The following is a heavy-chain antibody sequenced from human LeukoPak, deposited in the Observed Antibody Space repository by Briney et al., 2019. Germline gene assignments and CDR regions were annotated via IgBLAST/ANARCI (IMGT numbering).Heavy chain of an antibody. CDR2: IRSIAYGGTT. V-gene: IGHV3-49*03. CDR1: GFTFGDYA. CDR3: TRDGCSSTSCYAYSNWNYADY. D-gene: IGHD2-2*01. J-gene: IGHJ4*02. Sequence: GGSLRLSCTASGFTFGDYAMNWFRQAPGKGREWVGFIRSIAYGGTTEYAASVKDRFTISRDDSKSIAYLQMSSLKTEDTAVYYCTRDGCSSTSCYAYSNWNYADYWGQGTLVTVFS.